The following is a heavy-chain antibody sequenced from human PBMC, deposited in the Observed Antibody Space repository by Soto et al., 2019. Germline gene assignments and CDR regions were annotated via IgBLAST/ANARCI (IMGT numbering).Heavy chain of an antibody. Sequence: LRLSFAASGFTFTRYSMNWVRQAPGKGLEWVSSISSTTNYIYYGDSMKGRFTISRDNAKNSLYLEMNSLRAEDTAVYYCARESEDLTSNFDYWGQGTLVTVSS. CDR1: GFTFTRYS. V-gene: IGHV3-21*06. CDR3: ARESEDLTSNFDY. CDR2: ISSTTNYI. J-gene: IGHJ4*02.